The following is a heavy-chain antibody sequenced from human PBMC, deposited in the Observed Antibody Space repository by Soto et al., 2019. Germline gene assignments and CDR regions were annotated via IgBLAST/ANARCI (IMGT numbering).Heavy chain of an antibody. V-gene: IGHV3-15*07. CDR3: TTVGGVRYSFIYYYYYGMDV. J-gene: IGHJ6*02. CDR1: GFTFSNAW. D-gene: IGHD5-18*01. CDR2: IKSKTDGGTT. Sequence: GGSLRLSCAASGFTFSNAWMNWVRQAPGKGLEWVGRIKSKTDGGTTDYAAPVKGRFTISRDDSKNTLYLQMNSLKTEDTAVYYCTTVGGVRYSFIYYYYYGMDVWGQGTTVTVSS.